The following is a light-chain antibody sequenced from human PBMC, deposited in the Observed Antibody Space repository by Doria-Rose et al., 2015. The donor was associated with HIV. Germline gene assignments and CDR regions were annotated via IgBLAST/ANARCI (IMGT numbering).Light chain of an antibody. V-gene: IGKV1-39*01. J-gene: IGKJ1*01. CDR1: QTVSTY. CDR2: AAS. CDR3: QQTYSSPPWT. Sequence: DIRMTQSPSSLSASIGDRVTITCRASQTVSTYLNWFQQEPGKAPKLLIYAASRLQSGVPSRFSGSGSGTDFTLTISGLQPGDFATYYCQQTYSSPPWTFGNGTKVEMK.